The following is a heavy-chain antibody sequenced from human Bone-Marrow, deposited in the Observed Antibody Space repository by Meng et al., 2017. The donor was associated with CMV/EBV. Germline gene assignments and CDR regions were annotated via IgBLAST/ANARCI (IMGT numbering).Heavy chain of an antibody. D-gene: IGHD2-2*01. CDR3: ARDHVTPSYQVLSQIFDY. CDR2: ISYDGSNK. J-gene: IGHJ4*02. CDR1: GFTFSSYA. Sequence: GGSLRLSCAASGFTFSSYAMHWVRQAPGKGLEWVAVISYDGSNKYYADSVKGRFTISRDNSKNTLYLQMNSLRAEDTAVYYCARDHVTPSYQVLSQIFDYWGQGTRVTVSS. V-gene: IGHV3-30*04.